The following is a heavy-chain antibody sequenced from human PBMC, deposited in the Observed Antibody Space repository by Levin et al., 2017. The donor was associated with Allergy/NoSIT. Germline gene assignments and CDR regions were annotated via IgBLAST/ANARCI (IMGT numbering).Heavy chain of an antibody. Sequence: SETLSLTCTVSGGSISSSSYYWGWIRQPPGKGLEWIGSIYYSGNTYYNPSLKSRVTISVDTSKNQFSLKLSSVTAADTAVFYCARLGTGATGRAFDIWGQGTVVTVSP. CDR1: GGSISSSSYY. J-gene: IGHJ3*02. CDR2: IYYSGNT. V-gene: IGHV4-39*01. D-gene: IGHD1-26*01. CDR3: ARLGTGATGRAFDI.